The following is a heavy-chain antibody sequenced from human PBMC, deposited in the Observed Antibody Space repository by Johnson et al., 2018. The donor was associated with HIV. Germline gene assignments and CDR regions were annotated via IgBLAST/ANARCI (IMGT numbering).Heavy chain of an antibody. J-gene: IGHJ3*02. V-gene: IGHV3-11*04. CDR2: ISSSGSTI. CDR3: ARWGPYDILTGYDAFDI. D-gene: IGHD3-9*01. CDR1: GFTFSDYY. Sequence: QMQLVESGGGLVQPGRSLRLSCAASGFTFSDYYMSWIRQAPGKGLEWVSYISSSGSTIYYADSVKGRFTISRDNAKNSLYLQMNSLRAEDTAVYYCARWGPYDILTGYDAFDIWGQGTMVTVSS.